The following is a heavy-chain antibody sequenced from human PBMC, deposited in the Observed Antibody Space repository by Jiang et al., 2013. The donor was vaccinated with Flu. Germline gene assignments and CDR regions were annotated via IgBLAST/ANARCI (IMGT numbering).Heavy chain of an antibody. CDR1: SYD. V-gene: IGHV1-8*01. Sequence: SYDINWVRQATGQGLEWMGWMNPNSGNTHYAQKFQGRITMTRSTSISTAYMELSSLRSEDTAVYYCARGQVAAMGDYYYYGMDVWGQGTTVTVSS. D-gene: IGHD5-18*01. CDR3: ARGQVAAMGDYYYYGMDV. CDR2: MNPNSGNT. J-gene: IGHJ6*02.